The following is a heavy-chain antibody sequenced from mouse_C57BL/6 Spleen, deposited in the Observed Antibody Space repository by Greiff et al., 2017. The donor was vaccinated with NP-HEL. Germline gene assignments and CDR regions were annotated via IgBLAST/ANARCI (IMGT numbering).Heavy chain of an antibody. CDR3: ARVLATDAMDY. J-gene: IGHJ4*01. D-gene: IGHD1-1*01. Sequence: EVKVVESEGGLVQPGSSMKLSCTASGFTFSDYYMAWVRQVPEKGLEWVANINYDGSSTYYLDSLKSRFIISRDNAKNILYLQMSSLKSEDTATYYCARVLATDAMDYWGQGTSVTVSS. CDR2: INYDGSST. V-gene: IGHV5-16*01. CDR1: GFTFSDYY.